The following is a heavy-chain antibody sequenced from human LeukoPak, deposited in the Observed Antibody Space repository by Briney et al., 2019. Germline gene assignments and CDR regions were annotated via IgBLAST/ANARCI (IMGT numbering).Heavy chain of an antibody. D-gene: IGHD2-15*01. CDR3: ARAGSFSSSYGISWDY. CDR1: GFTFNISA. Sequence: PGGSLRLSCAASGFTFNISAMSWVRQAPGKGLECVAPISGSGGSTYYADSVKGRFTISRDNSKNTLYLQMNSLRAEDTAVYYCARAGSFSSSYGISWDYWGQGALVAVSS. J-gene: IGHJ4*02. CDR2: ISGSGGST. V-gene: IGHV3-23*01.